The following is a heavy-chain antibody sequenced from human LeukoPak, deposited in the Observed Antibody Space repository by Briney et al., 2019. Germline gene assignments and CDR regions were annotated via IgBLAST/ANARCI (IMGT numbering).Heavy chain of an antibody. Sequence: GGSLRLSCAPSGFTFSSYWMSWVRQAPGKGLEWVANIKQDGSEKYYVDSVKGRFTISRDNGKNSLYLQMNSLKAEDTAVYYCARKAYGLDVRGKGTTVTVSS. CDR1: GFTFSSYW. CDR2: IKQDGSEK. V-gene: IGHV3-7*03. J-gene: IGHJ6*04. CDR3: ARKAYGLDV.